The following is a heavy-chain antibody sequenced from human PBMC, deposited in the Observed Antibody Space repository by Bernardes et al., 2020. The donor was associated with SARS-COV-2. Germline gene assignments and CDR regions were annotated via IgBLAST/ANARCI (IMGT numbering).Heavy chain of an antibody. V-gene: IGHV3-11*06. CDR3: ARDWPTVTYYYYYGMDV. CDR1: GFTFSEYY. D-gene: IGHD4-17*01. Sequence: GGSLRLSCAASGFTFSEYYMSWIRQAPGKGLEWVSYISSSSSYTHYADSVKGRFTISRDKAKNSLYLQMNSLRAEDTAVYYCARDWPTVTYYYYYGMDVWGQGTTVTVSS. CDR2: ISSSSSYT. J-gene: IGHJ6*02.